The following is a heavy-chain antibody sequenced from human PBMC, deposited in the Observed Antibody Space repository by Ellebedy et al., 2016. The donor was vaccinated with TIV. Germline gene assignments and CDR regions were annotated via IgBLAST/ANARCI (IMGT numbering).Heavy chain of an antibody. J-gene: IGHJ6*02. D-gene: IGHD2-2*01. CDR2: ISYDGSNK. CDR1: GFTFSSYA. CDR3: ATARGCSSTSCTMPYYYYGMDV. V-gene: IGHV3-30-3*01. Sequence: GGSLRLXXAASGFTFSSYAMHWVRQAPGKGLEWVAVISYDGSNKYYADSVKGRFTISRDNSKNTLYLQMNSLRAEDTAVYYCATARGCSSTSCTMPYYYYGMDVWGQGTTVTVSS.